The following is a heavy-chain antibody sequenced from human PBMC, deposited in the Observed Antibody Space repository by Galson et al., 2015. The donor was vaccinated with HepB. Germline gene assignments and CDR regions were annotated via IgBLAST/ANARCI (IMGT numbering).Heavy chain of an antibody. D-gene: IGHD4-11*01. CDR1: GFTFSDYA. V-gene: IGHV3-23*01. CDR3: AKGPRGDYINSPPNWSDT. Sequence: SLRLSCAASGFTFSDYAMTWVRQAPGKGPEWVSSISRTGGNTFNADSVQGRFTISRDTPKSTLHLQMNSLRVDDTAVYYCAKGPRGDYINSPPNWSDTWGQGTLVTVPS. J-gene: IGHJ5*02. CDR2: ISRTGGNT.